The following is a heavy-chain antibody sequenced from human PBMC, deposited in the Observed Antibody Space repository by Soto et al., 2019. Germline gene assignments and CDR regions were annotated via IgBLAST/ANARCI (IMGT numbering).Heavy chain of an antibody. D-gene: IGHD3-10*01. Sequence: EVQLLDSGGGLVQPGGSLRLSCAASGFTFSRYAMSWVRQAPGKGLEWVSAISGSGGSTYYADSVKGRFTSSRDNSKNTLYLQMNSLRAEDTAVYYCAKNILLGSGTKDYWGPGTLVTVSS. J-gene: IGHJ4*02. V-gene: IGHV3-23*01. CDR1: GFTFSRYA. CDR3: AKNILLGSGTKDY. CDR2: ISGSGGST.